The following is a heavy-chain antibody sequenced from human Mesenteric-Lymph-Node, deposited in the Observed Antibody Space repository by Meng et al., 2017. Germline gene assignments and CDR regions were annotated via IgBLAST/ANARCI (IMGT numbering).Heavy chain of an antibody. CDR2: ISSSGSTI. V-gene: IGHV3-11*01. CDR3: ARVAGAKITMIVVVKRVYGMDV. Sequence: GESLKISCAASGFTFSDYYMSWIRQAPGKGLEWVSYISSSGSTIYYADSVKGRFTISRDNAKNSLYLQMNSLRAEDTAVYYCARVAGAKITMIVVVKRVYGMDVWGQGTMVTVSS. D-gene: IGHD3-22*01. CDR1: GFTFSDYY. J-gene: IGHJ6*02.